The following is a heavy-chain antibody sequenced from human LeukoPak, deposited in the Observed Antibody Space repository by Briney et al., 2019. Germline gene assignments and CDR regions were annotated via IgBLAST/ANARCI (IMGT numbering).Heavy chain of an antibody. CDR2: ISNDGTNK. J-gene: IGHJ4*02. CDR3: VNPYYTAKECYYFDY. Sequence: PGGSLRLSCAASGLTFSSHGMSWVRQAPGKGLEWVAVISNDGTNKYYADSVEGRFTISRDNSKNTLYLQMNSLRAEDTAVFYCVNPYYTAKECYYFDYWGQGTPVTVSS. CDR1: GLTFSSHG. V-gene: IGHV3-30*03. D-gene: IGHD2-21*02.